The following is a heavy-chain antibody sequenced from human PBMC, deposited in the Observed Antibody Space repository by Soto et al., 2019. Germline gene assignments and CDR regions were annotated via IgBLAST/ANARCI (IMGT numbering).Heavy chain of an antibody. CDR2: ISGSGGST. CDR1: GFTFSSYA. Sequence: EVQLLESGGRLLQPGGSLRLSCAASGFTFSSYAMSWVRQAPGKGLEWVSGISGSGGSTYYADSVKGRFTISRDNSKNTLYLQMNSLRAEDTAVYYCASLRITMVRGVIISYYYGMDVWGQGTTVTVSS. CDR3: ASLRITMVRGVIISYYYGMDV. V-gene: IGHV3-23*01. D-gene: IGHD3-10*01. J-gene: IGHJ6*02.